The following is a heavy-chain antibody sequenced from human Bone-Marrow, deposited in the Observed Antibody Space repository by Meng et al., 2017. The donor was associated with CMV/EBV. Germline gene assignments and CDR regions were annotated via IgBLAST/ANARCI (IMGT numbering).Heavy chain of an antibody. D-gene: IGHD6-6*01. Sequence: GESLKISCAASGFTFSSYAMSWVRQAPGKGLEWVSAISGSGGSTYYADSVKGRFTISRDNSKNTLYLQMNSLRAEDTAVYYCAKDLIDSSSVRIFDYWGQGKLVTVSS. CDR1: GFTFSSYA. V-gene: IGHV3-23*01. CDR3: AKDLIDSSSVRIFDY. J-gene: IGHJ4*02. CDR2: ISGSGGST.